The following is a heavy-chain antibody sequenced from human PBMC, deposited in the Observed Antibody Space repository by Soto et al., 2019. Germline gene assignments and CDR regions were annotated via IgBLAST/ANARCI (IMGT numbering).Heavy chain of an antibody. J-gene: IGHJ4*02. D-gene: IGHD1-26*01. Sequence: SQTLRLTWTVSAGSLSRTSYYWGCLRQPPGKGLEWIGNVYYSGSTYYNPSLQSRVTISVDTAKNQFSLKLSSVTAADTAVYYCARQILSGNYPDIFDCWSQVTPVT. CDR1: AGSLSRTSYY. V-gene: IGHV4-39*01. CDR3: ARQILSGNYPDIFDC. CDR2: VYYSGST.